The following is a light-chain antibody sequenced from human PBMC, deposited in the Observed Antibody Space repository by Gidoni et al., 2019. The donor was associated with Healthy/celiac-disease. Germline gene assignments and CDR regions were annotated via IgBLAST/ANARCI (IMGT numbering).Light chain of an antibody. CDR3: QAWDSSTAGV. CDR2: QDS. Sequence: SYELTQPPSVSVPPGQTASITCSGDKLGAKYACWYQQKPGQSPVLVIYQDSKRPSGIPERFSGSNSGNTATLTISGTQAMDEADYYCQAWDSSTAGVFGTGTKVTVL. CDR1: KLGAKY. J-gene: IGLJ1*01. V-gene: IGLV3-1*01.